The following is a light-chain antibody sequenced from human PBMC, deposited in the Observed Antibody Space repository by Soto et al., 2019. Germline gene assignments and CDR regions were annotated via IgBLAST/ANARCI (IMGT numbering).Light chain of an antibody. Sequence: QSALTQPPSASGTPGQRVTISCSGSSSNIGSNTVSWYHQLPGTAPKLLIYSNNQRPSGVPDRFSGSKSGTSASLAISGLQSEDEADYYCAAWDDRLNGHVFGTGTKLTVL. CDR1: SSNIGSNT. J-gene: IGLJ1*01. CDR2: SNN. V-gene: IGLV1-44*01. CDR3: AAWDDRLNGHV.